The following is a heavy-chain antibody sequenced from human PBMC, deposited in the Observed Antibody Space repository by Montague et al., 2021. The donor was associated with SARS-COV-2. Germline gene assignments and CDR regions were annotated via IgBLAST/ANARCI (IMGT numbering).Heavy chain of an antibody. V-gene: IGHV4-31*03. CDR1: GGSISSGGYY. Sequence: TLSLTCTVSGGSISSGGYYWSWIRQHPGKGLEWIGYIYYSGSTYYNPSLKSRVTISVDTSKNQFSLKLSSVTAADTAVYYCARAPFMITFGGVITRLRGYYFDYWGQGTLVTVSS. D-gene: IGHD3-16*01. CDR2: IYYSGST. J-gene: IGHJ4*02. CDR3: ARAPFMITFGGVITRLRGYYFDY.